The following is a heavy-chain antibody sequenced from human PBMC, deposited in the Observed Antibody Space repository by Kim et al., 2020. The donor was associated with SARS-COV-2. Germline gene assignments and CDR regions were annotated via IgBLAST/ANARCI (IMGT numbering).Heavy chain of an antibody. CDR3: TRGASPAPPAPWYYYDSSGYSHRKGYYYYGMDV. CDR2: IRSKAYGGTT. J-gene: IGHJ6*02. Sequence: GGSLRLSCTASGFTFGDYAMSWVRQAPGKGLEWVGFIRSKAYGGTTEYAASVKGRFTISRDDSKSIAYLQMNSLKTEDTAVYYCTRGASPAPPAPWYYYDSSGYSHRKGYYYYGMDVWGQGTTVTVSS. CDR1: GFTFGDYA. D-gene: IGHD3-22*01. V-gene: IGHV3-49*04.